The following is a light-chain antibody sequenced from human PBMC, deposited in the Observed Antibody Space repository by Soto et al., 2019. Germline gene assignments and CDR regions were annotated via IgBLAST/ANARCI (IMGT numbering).Light chain of an antibody. CDR1: SRDVGGYNY. V-gene: IGLV2-8*01. CDR3: TPSGVRNNPDV. Sequence: QSVLTHPPSASGSPGQSVTISCTGTSRDVGGYNYVSWYQQYPGKAPKLMIYEVSKRPSGVPDRFSGSKSGNTASLTVSGLQAEDEADYYCTPSGVRNNPDVFG. J-gene: IGLJ1*01. CDR2: EVS.